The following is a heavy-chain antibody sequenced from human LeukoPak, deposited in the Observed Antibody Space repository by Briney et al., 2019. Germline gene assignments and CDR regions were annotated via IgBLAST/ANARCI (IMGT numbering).Heavy chain of an antibody. D-gene: IGHD4-17*01. V-gene: IGHV1-69*05. CDR1: GGTFSSYA. J-gene: IGHJ4*02. Sequence: ASVKVSCKASGGTFSSYAISWVRQAPGQGLEWMGRIIPIFGTANHAQKFQGRVTITTDESTSTAYMELSSLRSEDTAVYYCARGSGDGYFDYWGQGTLVTVSS. CDR2: IIPIFGTA. CDR3: ARGSGDGYFDY.